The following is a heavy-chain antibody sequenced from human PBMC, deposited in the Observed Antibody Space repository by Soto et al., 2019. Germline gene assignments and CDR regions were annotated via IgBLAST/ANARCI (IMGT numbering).Heavy chain of an antibody. V-gene: IGHV1-24*01. D-gene: IGHD1-26*01. CDR3: ATDSGSYYPDAFDI. J-gene: IGHJ3*02. Sequence: ASVKVSCKVSGYTLTELSMHWVRQAPGKGLEWMGGFDPEDGETIYAQKFQGRVTMTEDTSTDTAYMELSSLRSEDTAVYYCATDSGSYYPDAFDIWGQGTMVTVSS. CDR2: FDPEDGET. CDR1: GYTLTELS.